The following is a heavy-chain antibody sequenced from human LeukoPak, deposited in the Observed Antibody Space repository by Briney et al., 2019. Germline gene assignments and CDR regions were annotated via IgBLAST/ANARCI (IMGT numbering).Heavy chain of an antibody. V-gene: IGHV3-30*04. D-gene: IGHD2-8*02. Sequence: GGSLRHSCAASGFTFSRGAMHWVRQAPGKGLEWVALMSHDGGNKYYADSVKGRFTISRDISKNTLYLQMNSLGPEDTAVFYCARWADGTAAFDYWGQGTLVTVSS. CDR3: ARWADGTAAFDY. CDR2: MSHDGGNK. CDR1: GFTFSRGA. J-gene: IGHJ4*02.